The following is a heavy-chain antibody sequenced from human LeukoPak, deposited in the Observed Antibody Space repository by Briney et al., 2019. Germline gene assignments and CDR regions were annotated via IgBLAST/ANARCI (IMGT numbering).Heavy chain of an antibody. CDR3: ARDSGIAGGLYYFDY. J-gene: IGHJ4*02. Sequence: SVKVSCKASGGTFSSYAISWVRQAPGQGLEWMGGIIPIFGTASYAQKFQGRVTITTDESTSTAYMELSSLRSEDTAVYYCARDSGIAGGLYYFDYWGQGTLVTVSS. CDR1: GGTFSSYA. V-gene: IGHV1-69*05. D-gene: IGHD6-13*01. CDR2: IIPIFGTA.